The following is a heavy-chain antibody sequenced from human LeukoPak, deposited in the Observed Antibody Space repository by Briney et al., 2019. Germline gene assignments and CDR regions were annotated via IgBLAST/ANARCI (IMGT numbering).Heavy chain of an antibody. D-gene: IGHD1-14*01. Sequence: PGGSLRLSCAASGFTFSNYNMSWVRQAPGKGLEWVSAISGSGGSTYYADSVKGRFTISRDNSKNTLYLQMNSLRAEDTAVYYCAKNRLGYFDYWGQGTLVTVSS. CDR1: GFTFSNYN. V-gene: IGHV3-23*01. J-gene: IGHJ4*02. CDR3: AKNRLGYFDY. CDR2: ISGSGGST.